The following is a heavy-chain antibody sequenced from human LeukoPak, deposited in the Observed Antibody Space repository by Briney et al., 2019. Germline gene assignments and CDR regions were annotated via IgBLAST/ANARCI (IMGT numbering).Heavy chain of an antibody. CDR1: GFTFSSYA. Sequence: GGSLRLSCAASGFTFSSYAMSWVRQAPGKGLEWVSAISGSGGSTYYADSVKGRFTISRDNSKNTLYLQMNSLRAEDTAVYYCAKELTRDSSGYLRSPDYWGQGTLVTVSS. J-gene: IGHJ4*02. V-gene: IGHV3-23*01. D-gene: IGHD3-22*01. CDR2: ISGSGGST. CDR3: AKELTRDSSGYLRSPDY.